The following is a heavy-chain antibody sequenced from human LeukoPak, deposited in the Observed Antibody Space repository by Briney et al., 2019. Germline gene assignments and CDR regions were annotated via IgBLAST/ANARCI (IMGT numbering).Heavy chain of an antibody. V-gene: IGHV3-66*04. Sequence: GGSLRLSCAASGFTVSSNYMSWVRQAPGKGLEWVSVIYSGGGTYYADSVKGRFTISRDNSKNTLYLQMNSLRAEDTAVYYCAKHHGSGSWYYFDYWGQGTLVTVSS. D-gene: IGHD3-10*01. CDR3: AKHHGSGSWYYFDY. CDR2: IYSGGGT. J-gene: IGHJ4*02. CDR1: GFTVSSNY.